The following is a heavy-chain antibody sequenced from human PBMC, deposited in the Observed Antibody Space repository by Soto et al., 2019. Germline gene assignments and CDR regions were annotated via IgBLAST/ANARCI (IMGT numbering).Heavy chain of an antibody. Sequence: ASVKVSCKASGGTFSSYAISWVRQAPGQGLEWMGGIIPIFGTANYAQKFQGRVTITADESTSTAYMELSSLRSEDTAVYYCARGRPRTGTRLDYYYYYGMDVCGQRTTVTVSS. CDR1: GGTFSSYA. D-gene: IGHD1-7*01. J-gene: IGHJ6*02. CDR2: IIPIFGTA. V-gene: IGHV1-69*13. CDR3: ARGRPRTGTRLDYYYYYGMDV.